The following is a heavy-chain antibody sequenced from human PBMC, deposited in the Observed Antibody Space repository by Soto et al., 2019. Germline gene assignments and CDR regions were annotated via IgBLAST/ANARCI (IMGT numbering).Heavy chain of an antibody. Sequence: XXSLKISCKGSGYSFTSYWIVWVRQMPGKGLEWMGIIYPGDSDTRYSPSFQGQVTISADKSISTAYLQWRSLKASDTAMYYCARQRSIAVVDYWGQGTLVTVSS. J-gene: IGHJ4*02. D-gene: IGHD6-19*01. V-gene: IGHV5-51*01. CDR3: ARQRSIAVVDY. CDR1: GYSFTSYW. CDR2: IYPGDSDT.